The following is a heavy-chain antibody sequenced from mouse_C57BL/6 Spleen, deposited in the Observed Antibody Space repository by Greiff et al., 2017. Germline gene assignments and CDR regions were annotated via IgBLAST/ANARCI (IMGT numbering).Heavy chain of an antibody. Sequence: EVKLMESGGGLVKPGGSLKLSCAASGFTFSSYTMSWVRQTPEKRLEWVATISGGGGNTYYPDSGKGRFTISRDNAKNTLYLQMSSLRSEDTALYYCARGATVVDWYFDVWGTGTTVTVSS. J-gene: IGHJ1*03. D-gene: IGHD1-1*01. CDR1: GFTFSSYT. V-gene: IGHV5-9*01. CDR2: ISGGGGNT. CDR3: ARGATVVDWYFDV.